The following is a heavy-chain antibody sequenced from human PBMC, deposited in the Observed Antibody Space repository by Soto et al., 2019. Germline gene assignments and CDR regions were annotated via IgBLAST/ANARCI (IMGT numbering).Heavy chain of an antibody. J-gene: IGHJ4*02. CDR1: GGSISSGDYY. Sequence: SETLSLTCTVSGGSISSGDYYWSWIRQPPGKGLEWIGYIYYSGSTYYNPSLKSRVTISVDTSKNRFSLKLSSVTAADTAVYYCASSRIDWKTDTAMAPIDYWGQGTLVTVSS. V-gene: IGHV4-30-4*01. CDR2: IYYSGST. D-gene: IGHD5-18*01. CDR3: ASSRIDWKTDTAMAPIDY.